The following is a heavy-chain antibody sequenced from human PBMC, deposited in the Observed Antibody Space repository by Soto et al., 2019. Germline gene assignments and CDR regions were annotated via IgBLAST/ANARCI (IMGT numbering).Heavy chain of an antibody. Sequence: SETVSLTXTVSGGSISSSSYYWGWIRQPPGKGLEWIGSIYYSGSTYYNPSLKSRVTISVDTSKNQFSLKLSSVTAADTAVYYCAIGEMATTDYYYYYGMDVWGQGTTVTVSS. J-gene: IGHJ6*02. CDR1: GGSISSSSYY. V-gene: IGHV4-39*01. D-gene: IGHD1-1*01. CDR3: AIGEMATTDYYYYYGMDV. CDR2: IYYSGST.